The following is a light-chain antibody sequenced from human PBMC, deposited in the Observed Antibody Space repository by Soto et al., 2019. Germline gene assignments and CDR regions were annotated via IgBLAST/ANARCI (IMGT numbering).Light chain of an antibody. CDR3: QQSYIMPWT. V-gene: IGKV1-39*01. Sequence: DIQMTQSPSSLYASVGDRVTITCRASQSISSYLNWYQQKPGKAPKLLIHVASSLQSGVPSRFSGSGSGTDFTLTISSLQPEDIATYYCQQSYIMPWTFGQGTKVEIK. CDR2: VAS. J-gene: IGKJ1*01. CDR1: QSISSY.